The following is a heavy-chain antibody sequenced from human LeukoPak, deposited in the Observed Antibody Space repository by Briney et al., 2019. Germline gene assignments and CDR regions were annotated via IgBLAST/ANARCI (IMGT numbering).Heavy chain of an antibody. V-gene: IGHV3-11*04. CDR3: ARDSREKYYFDY. J-gene: IGHJ4*02. CDR2: ISSSGSTI. CDR1: GFTFSDYY. Sequence: SGGSLRLSCAASGFTFSDYYMSWIRQAPGKGLEWVSYISSSGSTIYYADSVKGRFTISRDNAKNSLYLQMNSLRAEDTAVYYCARDSREKYYFDYWGQGTLVTVSS.